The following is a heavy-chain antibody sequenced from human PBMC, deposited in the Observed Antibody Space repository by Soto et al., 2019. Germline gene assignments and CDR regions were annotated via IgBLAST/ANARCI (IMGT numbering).Heavy chain of an antibody. CDR3: ARAYGGYADY. D-gene: IGHD5-12*01. V-gene: IGHV4-59*01. Sequence: SETLSLTCTVSGGSISSYYWSWIRQPPGKGLEWIGYIYYSGSTNYNPSLKSRVTISVDTSKIQFSLKLSFVTAADTAVYYCARAYGGYADYWGQGALVTVSS. J-gene: IGHJ4*02. CDR1: GGSISSYY. CDR2: IYYSGST.